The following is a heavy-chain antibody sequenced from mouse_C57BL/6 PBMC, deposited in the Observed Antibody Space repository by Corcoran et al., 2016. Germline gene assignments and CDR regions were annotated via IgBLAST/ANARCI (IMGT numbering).Heavy chain of an antibody. J-gene: IGHJ2*01. V-gene: IGHV3-6*01. CDR1: GYSITSGYY. D-gene: IGHD3-3*01. CDR2: ISYDGSN. Sequence: DVQLQESGPGLVKPSQSLSLTCSVTGYSITSGYYWNWIRQFPGNKLEWMGYISYDGSNNYNPSLKNRISITRDTSKNQFFLKLNSVTTEDTATYYCAREGLRDYFDYWGQGTTLTVSS. CDR3: AREGLRDYFDY.